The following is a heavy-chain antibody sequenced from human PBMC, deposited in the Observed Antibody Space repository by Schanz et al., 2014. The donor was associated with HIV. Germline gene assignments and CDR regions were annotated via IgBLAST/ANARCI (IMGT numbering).Heavy chain of an antibody. J-gene: IGHJ5*01. Sequence: QVQLQESGPGLVKPSQTLSLTCTVSGGSIRTYHWHWIRQSAGKRLEWIGRVSGSGSTDHNPSLKSRVTMSVEPSNTLFSRKLKSVTAADTAVYYCAKSGQLVTKHYWFDSWGQGTLVIVSS. CDR2: VSGSGST. V-gene: IGHV4-4*07. CDR1: GGSIRTYH. CDR3: AKSGQLVTKHYWFDS. D-gene: IGHD6-6*01.